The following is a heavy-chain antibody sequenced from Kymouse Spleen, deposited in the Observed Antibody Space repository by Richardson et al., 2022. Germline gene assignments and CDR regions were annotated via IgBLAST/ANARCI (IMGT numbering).Heavy chain of an antibody. D-gene: IGHD3-10*01. CDR1: GFTFSSYG. CDR3: ARDHITMVRGVIITAFDY. V-gene: IGHV3-33*01. CDR2: IWYDGSNK. Sequence: QVQLVESGGGVVQPGRSLRLSCAASGFTFSSYGMHWVRQAPGKGLEWVAVIWYDGSNKYYADSVKGRFTISRDNSKNTLYLQMNSLRAEDTAVYYCARDHITMVRGVIITAFDYWGQGTLVTVSS. J-gene: IGHJ4*02.